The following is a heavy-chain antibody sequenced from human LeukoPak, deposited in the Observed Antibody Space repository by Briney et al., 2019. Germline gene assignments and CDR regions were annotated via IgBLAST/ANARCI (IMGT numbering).Heavy chain of an antibody. D-gene: IGHD5-18*01. J-gene: IGHJ4*02. CDR1: GGTFSSYA. CDR2: IIPILGIA. Sequence: GASVKVSCKASGGTFSSYAISWVRQAPGQGLEWMGRIIPILGIANYAQKFQGRVTITADKSTSTAYMELSSLRSEDTAVYYCARSSRGYSYGYMIDYWGQGTLVTVSS. CDR3: ARSSRGYSYGYMIDY. V-gene: IGHV1-69*04.